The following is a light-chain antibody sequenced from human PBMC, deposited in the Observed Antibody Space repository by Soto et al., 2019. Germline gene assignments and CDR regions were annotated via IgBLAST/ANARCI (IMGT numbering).Light chain of an antibody. CDR2: GVS. CDR3: SSYTSTNTLV. V-gene: IGLV2-14*01. J-gene: IGLJ2*01. CDR1: SSDVGDYNY. Sequence: QSALTQPASVSGSPGQSITISCTGTSSDVGDYNYVSWYQQHPGKAPKLIIYGVSNRPSGISNRFSGSKSGNTASRTISGLQAEDEADYYCSSYTSTNTLVFGGGTKLTVL.